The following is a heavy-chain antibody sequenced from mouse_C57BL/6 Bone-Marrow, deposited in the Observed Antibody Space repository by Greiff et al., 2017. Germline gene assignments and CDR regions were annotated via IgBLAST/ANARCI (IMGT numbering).Heavy chain of an antibody. D-gene: IGHD2-3*01. CDR3: TTRLLRPFAY. CDR2: IDPENGDT. Sequence: EVQLQQSGAELVRPGASVKLSCTASGFNIKDDYMHWVKQRPEQGLEWIGWIDPENGDTEYASKFQGKATKTADTSSNTAYLQLSSLTSEDTAVYYCTTRLLRPFAYWGQAALVTVSA. J-gene: IGHJ3*01. CDR1: GFNIKDDY. V-gene: IGHV14-4*01.